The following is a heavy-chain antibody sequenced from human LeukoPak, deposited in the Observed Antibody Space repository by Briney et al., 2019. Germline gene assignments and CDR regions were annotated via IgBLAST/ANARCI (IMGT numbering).Heavy chain of an antibody. Sequence: GGSLRLSCAASGFTFSHYYMTWVRQAPGKGLEWVSSISGSSGYIFYADSVKGRFTISRDNSKNTLYLQVNSLRAEDTAVYYCARRAGAYSHPYDYWGQGTLVTVSS. J-gene: IGHJ4*02. CDR3: ARRAGAYSHPYDY. D-gene: IGHD4/OR15-4a*01. CDR1: GFTFSHYY. V-gene: IGHV3-21*04. CDR2: ISGSSGYI.